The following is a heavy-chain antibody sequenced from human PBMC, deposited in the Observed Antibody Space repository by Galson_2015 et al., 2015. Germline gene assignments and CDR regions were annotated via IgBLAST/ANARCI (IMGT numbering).Heavy chain of an antibody. D-gene: IGHD2-2*01. CDR3: AREIGYCSSTSCQGD. Sequence: SVKVSCKASGYTFTSYAINWVRQATGQGLEWMGWMNPNSGNAGYAQKFQGRVTMTRNTSISTAYMELSSLRSEDTAVYYCAREIGYCSSTSCQGDWGQGTLVTVSS. J-gene: IGHJ4*02. CDR1: GYTFTSYA. CDR2: MNPNSGNA. V-gene: IGHV1-8*01.